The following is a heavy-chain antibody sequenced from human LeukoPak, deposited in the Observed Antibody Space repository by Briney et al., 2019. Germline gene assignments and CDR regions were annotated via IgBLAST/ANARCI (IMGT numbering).Heavy chain of an antibody. CDR2: IYYSGST. V-gene: IGHV4-31*03. CDR3: ARGAPYYFDY. CDR1: GGSISSGGYY. J-gene: IGHJ4*02. Sequence: SETLSLTCTVSGGSISSGGYYWSWIRQHPGKGLEWIGYIYYSGSTYYNPSLKSRVTISVDTSKNQLSLKLSSVTAADTAVYYCARGAPYYFDYWGQGTLVTVSS.